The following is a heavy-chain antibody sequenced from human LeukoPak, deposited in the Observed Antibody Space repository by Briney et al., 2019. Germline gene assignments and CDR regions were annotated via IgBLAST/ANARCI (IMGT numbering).Heavy chain of an antibody. Sequence: SETLSLTCTVSGVSLSSYYWSWIRQPPGKGLEWIGYIYYSGSTNYNPSLKSRVTISVGTSKNQFSLKLSSVTAADTAVYYCARAGGQWLAPSHFDYWGQGTLVTVSS. CDR3: ARAGGQWLAPSHFDY. CDR1: GVSLSSYY. D-gene: IGHD6-19*01. J-gene: IGHJ4*02. CDR2: IYYSGST. V-gene: IGHV4-59*12.